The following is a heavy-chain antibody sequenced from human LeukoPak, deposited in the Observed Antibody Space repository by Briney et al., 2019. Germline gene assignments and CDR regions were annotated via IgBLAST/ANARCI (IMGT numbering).Heavy chain of an antibody. CDR3: ARLGRI. CDR1: GGSFSGYY. V-gene: IGHV4-34*01. Sequence: SETLSLTCAVYGGSFSGYYWSWIRQPPGKGLEWIGEINHSGSTNYNPSLKSRVTISVDTSKNQFSLKLSSVTAADTAVYYCARLGRIWGQGTMVTVSS. J-gene: IGHJ3*02. D-gene: IGHD7-27*01. CDR2: INHSGST.